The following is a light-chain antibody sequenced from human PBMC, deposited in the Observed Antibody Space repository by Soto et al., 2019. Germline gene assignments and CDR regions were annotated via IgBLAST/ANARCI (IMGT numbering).Light chain of an antibody. V-gene: IGKV3-15*01. CDR3: QQYNQWPSWT. CDR2: GAS. J-gene: IGKJ1*01. CDR1: QSVSSN. Sequence: EMMMTQSPATLSVSPGERVTLSYRASQSVSSNLAWYQQKPGQAPRLVIYGASLRATGIPARFSASGSGTEFTLTISSLQSEDVAVYYCQQYNQWPSWTFGQGTKVEI.